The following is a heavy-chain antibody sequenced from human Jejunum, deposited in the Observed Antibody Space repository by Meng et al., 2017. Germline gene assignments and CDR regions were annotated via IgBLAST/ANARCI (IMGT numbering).Heavy chain of an antibody. D-gene: IGHD1-26*01. CDR2: IKSYSSGGTI. J-gene: IGHJ1*01. V-gene: IGHV3-15*01. CDR3: THSGTVFGHFHH. Sequence: GGPLRLSCVVPGLKFDDAWMNWVRQAPGKGLEWVGRIKSYSSGGTIDYAAPVKGRFTISRDDSKNTIYLQMNSLKIEDTAVYYCTHSGTVFGHFHHWGQGTLVTVSS. CDR1: GLKFDDAW.